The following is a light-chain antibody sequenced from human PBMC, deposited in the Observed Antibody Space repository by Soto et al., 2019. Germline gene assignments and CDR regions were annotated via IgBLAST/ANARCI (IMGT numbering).Light chain of an antibody. CDR2: AAS. CDR3: QKYNRAFT. Sequence: DIQMTQSPSSLSASVGDRVTITCRASQGISNYLAWYQQKPGKVPKLLLYAASTLQSGVPSRFSGSGSGTDFTLTSSRLQPEDVARYYGQKYNRAFTFGPGTKVDIK. V-gene: IGKV1-27*01. CDR1: QGISNY. J-gene: IGKJ3*01.